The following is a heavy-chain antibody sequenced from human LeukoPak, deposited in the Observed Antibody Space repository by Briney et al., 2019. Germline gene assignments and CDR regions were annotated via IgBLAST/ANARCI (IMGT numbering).Heavy chain of an antibody. CDR1: GISLSNYG. CDR3: AKRSVVIRVILVGFHKEAYYFDS. D-gene: IGHD3-22*01. V-gene: IGHV3-23*01. Sequence: PGGSLRLSRAVSGISLSNYGMSWVRQAPGKGLEWVAGISGSGGGTNYADSVKGRFTISRDNPKNTLYLQMNRLRAEDTAVYFCAKRSVVIRVILVGFHKEAYYFDSWGQGALVTVSS. J-gene: IGHJ4*02. CDR2: ISGSGGGT.